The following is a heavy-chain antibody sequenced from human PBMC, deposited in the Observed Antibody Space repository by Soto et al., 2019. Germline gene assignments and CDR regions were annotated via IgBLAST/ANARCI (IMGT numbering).Heavy chain of an antibody. J-gene: IGHJ6*02. V-gene: IGHV3-48*03. CDR3: ARDLRTLDRGVTFGMDV. CDR1: GFTYGAYE. D-gene: IGHD3-10*01. Sequence: EVQLVESGGGLVQPGGSLRLSCAVSGFTYGAYEMNWVRQAPGKGLEWLSYISSSGSIRYYADSVQGRFTISRDNANNSLYLQMNSLRAEDTAVYYCARDLRTLDRGVTFGMDVWGEGTTVTVSS. CDR2: ISSSGSIR.